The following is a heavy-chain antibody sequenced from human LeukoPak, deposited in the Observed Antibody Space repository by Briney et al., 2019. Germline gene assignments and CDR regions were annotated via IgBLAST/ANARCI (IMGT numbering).Heavy chain of an antibody. CDR2: ISSSSDTI. CDR3: ASGGVGYYYYGMDV. J-gene: IGHJ6*02. Sequence: GGSLRLSCAASGLTFNTYSMNWVRQAPGKGLEWVSHISSSSDTIFYADSVKGRFTISRDDAKNSLYLQMNSLRAEDTAVYYCASGGVGYYYYGMDVWGQGTTVTVSS. CDR1: GLTFNTYS. V-gene: IGHV3-48*04. D-gene: IGHD2-8*02.